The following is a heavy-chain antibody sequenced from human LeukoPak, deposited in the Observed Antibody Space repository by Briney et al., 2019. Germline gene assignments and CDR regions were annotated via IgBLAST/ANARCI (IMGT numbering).Heavy chain of an antibody. V-gene: IGHV3-23*01. CDR3: AKDPFVRCYDTDTYPIDY. D-gene: IGHD2-2*01. J-gene: IGHJ4*02. Sequence: GGSLRLSCAASGFTFTNYAMSWVRQAPGKGLEWVSGISGSGSSTYYADSVKGRFTISRDNSKNTLYLQMNNLRAEDTAVYYCAKDPFVRCYDTDTYPIDYWGQGTLVTVAS. CDR2: ISGSGSST. CDR1: GFTFTNYA.